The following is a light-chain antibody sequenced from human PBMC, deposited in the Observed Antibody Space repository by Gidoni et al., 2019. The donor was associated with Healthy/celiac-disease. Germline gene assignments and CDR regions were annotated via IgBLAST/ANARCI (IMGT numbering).Light chain of an antibody. J-gene: IGKJ2*01. Sequence: IVMTQSPATLSVSPVQRATRSCRASQSVSSNLAWYQQKPGQAPRLLIYGASTRATGIPARFSGSGSGTEFTLTISSLQSEDFAVYYCQQYNNWPPYTFGQGTKLEIK. CDR2: GAS. CDR3: QQYNNWPPYT. V-gene: IGKV3-15*01. CDR1: QSVSSN.